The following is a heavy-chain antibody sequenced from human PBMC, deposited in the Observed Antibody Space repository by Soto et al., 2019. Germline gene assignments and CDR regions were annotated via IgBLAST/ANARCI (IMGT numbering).Heavy chain of an antibody. D-gene: IGHD1-1*01. Sequence: QITLKEAGPTLVKPTETLTLTCTFSGFSFTTTRMGVGWTRQPPGKALEWLAILYWDGESRYNPLLRRRLTLSEDTSKNPVVLTMTHMDPKDTATYYCAHRDSTGTTTYFDSWGQGIPVTVAS. CDR3: AHRDSTGTTTYFDS. CDR1: GFSFTTTRMG. V-gene: IGHV2-5*02. CDR2: LYWDGES. J-gene: IGHJ4*02.